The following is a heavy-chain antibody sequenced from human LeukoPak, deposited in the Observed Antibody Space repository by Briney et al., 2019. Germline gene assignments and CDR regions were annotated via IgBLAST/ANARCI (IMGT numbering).Heavy chain of an antibody. CDR1: GGSISSSSYY. Sequence: PSETLSLTCTVSGGSISSSSYYWGWIRQPPGKGLEWIGSIYYSGSTYYNPSLKSRVTISVDTSKNQFSLKLSSVTAADTAVYYCARLRAVAGTYFDYWGQGTLVTVSS. CDR2: IYYSGST. CDR3: ARLRAVAGTYFDY. J-gene: IGHJ4*02. D-gene: IGHD6-19*01. V-gene: IGHV4-39*01.